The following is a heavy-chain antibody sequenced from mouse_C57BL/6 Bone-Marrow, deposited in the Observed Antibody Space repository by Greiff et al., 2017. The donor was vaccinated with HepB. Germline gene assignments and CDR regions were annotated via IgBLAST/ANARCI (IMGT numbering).Heavy chain of an antibody. CDR2: INYDGSST. J-gene: IGHJ4*01. D-gene: IGHD1-1*01. CDR3: ARDYGAMDY. Sequence: EVQLVESEGGLVQPGSSMKLSCTASGFTFSDYYMAWVRQVPEKGLEWVANINYDGSSTYYLDPLKSRFIISRDNAKNILYLQMSSLKSEDTATYYCARDYGAMDYWGQGTSVTVSS. V-gene: IGHV5-16*01. CDR1: GFTFSDYY.